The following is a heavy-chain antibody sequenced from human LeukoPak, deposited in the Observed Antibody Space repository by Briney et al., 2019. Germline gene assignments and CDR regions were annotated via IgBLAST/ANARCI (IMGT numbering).Heavy chain of an antibody. CDR1: GFTFDDYA. CDR3: ARSSSGWSDYFQH. D-gene: IGHD6-19*01. V-gene: IGHV3-9*01. J-gene: IGHJ1*01. CDR2: ISWNSGSI. Sequence: GGSLRLSCAASGFTFDDYAMHWVRQAPGKGLEWVSGISWNSGSIGYADSVKGRFTISRDNAKNSLYLQMNSLRAEDTALYYCARSSSGWSDYFQHWGQGTLVTVSS.